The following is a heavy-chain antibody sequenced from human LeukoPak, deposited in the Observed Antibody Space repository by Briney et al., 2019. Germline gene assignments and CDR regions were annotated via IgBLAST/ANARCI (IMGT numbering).Heavy chain of an antibody. J-gene: IGHJ4*02. CDR3: ASFQDDILTGYNDY. CDR1: GYTFTGYY. CDR2: INPNSGGT. D-gene: IGHD3-9*01. Sequence: ASVKVACKASGYTFTGYYMHWVRQAPGQGLEWMGWINPNSGGTNYAQKFQGRVTMTRDTSISTAYMELSRLRSDETAVYYCASFQDDILTGYNDYWGQGTLVTVSS. V-gene: IGHV1-2*02.